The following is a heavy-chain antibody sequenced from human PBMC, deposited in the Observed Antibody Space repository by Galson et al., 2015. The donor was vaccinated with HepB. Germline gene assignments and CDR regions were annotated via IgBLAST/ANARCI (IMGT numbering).Heavy chain of an antibody. CDR3: ARRGTTRIAAADTRDNWFDP. CDR1: GYTFTSYY. Sequence: SVKVSCKASGYTFTSYYMHWVRQAPGQGLEWMGIINPSGGSTSYAQKFQGRVTMTRDTSTSTVYMELSSLRSEDTAVYYCARRGTTRIAAADTRDNWFDPWGQGTLVTVSS. CDR2: INPSGGST. V-gene: IGHV1-46*01. D-gene: IGHD6-13*01. J-gene: IGHJ5*02.